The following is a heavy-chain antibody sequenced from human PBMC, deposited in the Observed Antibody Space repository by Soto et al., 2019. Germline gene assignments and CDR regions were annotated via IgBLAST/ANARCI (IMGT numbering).Heavy chain of an antibody. CDR2: INPNSGGT. D-gene: IGHD3-3*01. Sequence: GASVKVSCKASGYTFTGYYMHWVRQAPGQGLEWMGWINPNSGGTNYAQKFQGWVTMTRDTSISTAYMELSRLRSDDTAVYYCARGYDFWSGYSSYYFDYRGQGTLVTVSS. J-gene: IGHJ4*02. CDR3: ARGYDFWSGYSSYYFDY. CDR1: GYTFTGYY. V-gene: IGHV1-2*04.